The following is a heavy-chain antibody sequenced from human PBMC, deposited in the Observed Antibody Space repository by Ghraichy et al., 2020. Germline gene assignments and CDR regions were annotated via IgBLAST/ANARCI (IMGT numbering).Heavy chain of an antibody. V-gene: IGHV3-20*04. CDR2: INWNGGST. J-gene: IGHJ4*02. D-gene: IGHD6-19*01. CDR1: GFTFDDYG. Sequence: GESLNISCAASGFTFDDYGMSWVRQAPGKGLEWVSGINWNGGSTGYADSVKGRFTISRDNAKNSLYLQMNSLRAEDTALYYCAREMKGVAGLGDYWGQGTLVTVSS. CDR3: AREMKGVAGLGDY.